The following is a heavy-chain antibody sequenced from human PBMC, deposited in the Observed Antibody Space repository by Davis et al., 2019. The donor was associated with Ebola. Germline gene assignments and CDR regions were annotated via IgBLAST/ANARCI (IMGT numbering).Heavy chain of an antibody. D-gene: IGHD5-18*01. CDR2: IYYSGST. CDR1: GGSISSYY. CDR3: ARGRLWLSYYYYGMDV. V-gene: IGHV4-59*01. Sequence: MPSETLSLTCTVSGGSISSYYWSWIRQPPGKGLEWIGYIYYSGSTNYNPSLKSRVTISVDTSKNQFSLKLSSVTAADTAVYYCARGRLWLSYYYYGMDVWGQGTTVTVSS. J-gene: IGHJ6*02.